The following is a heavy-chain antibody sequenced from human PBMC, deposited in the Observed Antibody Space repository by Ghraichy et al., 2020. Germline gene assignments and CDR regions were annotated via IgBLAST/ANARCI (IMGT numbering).Heavy chain of an antibody. Sequence: GGSLRLSCVASGFTFSNHALRWVRQAPGEGLEWVAGLGGRGTGTHYADSVRGRFTISRDNSKNTLSLQMSSLRVEDTALYYCARRSGYDTDHFDYWGQGTLVTVSS. CDR1: GFTFSNHA. CDR3: ARRSGYDTDHFDY. CDR2: LGGRGTGT. V-gene: IGHV3-23*01. J-gene: IGHJ4*02. D-gene: IGHD5-12*01.